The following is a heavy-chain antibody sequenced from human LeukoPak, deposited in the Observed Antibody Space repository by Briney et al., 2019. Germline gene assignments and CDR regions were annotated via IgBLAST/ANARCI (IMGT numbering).Heavy chain of an antibody. Sequence: ASVKVSCKASGYTFTSYGISWVRQAPGQGLEWMGWIGAYNGNTNYAQKLQGRVTMTTDTSTSTAYMELRSLRSDDTAVYYCAIYRYSGPIDYWGQGTLVTVSS. V-gene: IGHV1-18*04. D-gene: IGHD1-26*01. CDR2: IGAYNGNT. J-gene: IGHJ4*02. CDR3: AIYRYSGPIDY. CDR1: GYTFTSYG.